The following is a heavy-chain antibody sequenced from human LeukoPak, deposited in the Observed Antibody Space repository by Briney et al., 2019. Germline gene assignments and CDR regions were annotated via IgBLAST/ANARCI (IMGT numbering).Heavy chain of an antibody. CDR2: INHSGST. D-gene: IGHD6-19*01. J-gene: IGHJ4*02. Sequence: PSETLSLTCAVYGGSFSGYYWSWIRQPPGKGLEWIGEINHSGSTNYNPSLKSRVTISVDTSKNQFSLKLCSVTAADTAVYYCARGGGYSSGWAFDYWGQGTLVTVSS. V-gene: IGHV4-34*01. CDR1: GGSFSGYY. CDR3: ARGGGYSSGWAFDY.